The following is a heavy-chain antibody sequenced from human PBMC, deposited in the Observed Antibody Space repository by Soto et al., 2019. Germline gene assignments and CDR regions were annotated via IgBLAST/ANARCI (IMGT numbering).Heavy chain of an antibody. CDR2: IYHSGSA. D-gene: IGHD6-13*01. Sequence: NPSETLSLTCAVSGGSISSSYWWSWVRQPPGKGLEWIGEIYHSGSANYNPSLKSRVTISVDNSKNQFSLKLSSVTAADTAVYYCARYIAASGTYYFDYWGQGTLVTVSS. CDR1: GGSISSSYW. CDR3: ARYIAASGTYYFDY. V-gene: IGHV4-4*02. J-gene: IGHJ4*02.